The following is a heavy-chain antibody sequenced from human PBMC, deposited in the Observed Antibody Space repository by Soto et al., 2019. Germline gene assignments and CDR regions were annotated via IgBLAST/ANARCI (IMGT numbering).Heavy chain of an antibody. CDR3: ARDKITGLFDY. CDR1: GGSFSGYY. D-gene: IGHD2-8*02. V-gene: IGHV4-34*12. CDR2: IILSRST. J-gene: IGHJ4*02. Sequence: SETLSLTCAVYGGSFSGYYWTWIRQPPGTGLELIGEIILSRSTNYNPSLKRRVTISVDTSKNQFSLKLTSVTASDTAVYYCARDKITGLFDYWGQGTLVTVSS.